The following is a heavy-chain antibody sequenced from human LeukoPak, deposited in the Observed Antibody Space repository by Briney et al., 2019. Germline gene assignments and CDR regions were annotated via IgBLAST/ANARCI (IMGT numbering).Heavy chain of an antibody. Sequence: GGSLRLFCVASGFTFSDYSMDWVRQSPGKGLEWVASISSSTTYIFYADSVKGRFTISRDNAKNSLYLQMNSLRAEDTAVYYCARDLTTVIAHVLYFDSWGQGTLVTVSS. CDR1: GFTFSDYS. D-gene: IGHD4-11*01. V-gene: IGHV3-21*01. CDR3: ARDLTTVIAHVLYFDS. J-gene: IGHJ4*02. CDR2: ISSSTTYI.